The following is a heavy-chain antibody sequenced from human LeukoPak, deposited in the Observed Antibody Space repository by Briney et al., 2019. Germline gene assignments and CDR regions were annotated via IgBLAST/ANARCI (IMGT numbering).Heavy chain of an antibody. CDR1: GFTFSNYA. D-gene: IGHD3-22*01. CDR2: ISSDGGST. CDR3: GYDSSGQDAFDI. Sequence: GGSLRLSCSASGFTFSNYAMHWVRQAPGKGLEYVSVISSDGGSTYYADSVKGRFTISRDNSKNTLYLQMSSLRAEDTAVYYCGYDSSGQDAFDIWGQGTMVTVSS. J-gene: IGHJ3*02. V-gene: IGHV3-64D*06.